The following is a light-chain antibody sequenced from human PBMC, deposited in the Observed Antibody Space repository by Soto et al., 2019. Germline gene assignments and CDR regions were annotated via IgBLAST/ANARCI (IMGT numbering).Light chain of an antibody. J-gene: IGKJ1*01. Sequence: DIQMTQSPSSLSAFVGDRVTITCRASQTISGFLNWYQQKPGKAPGLLIYSASTLQSGVPSRFSASGSWTEFTLTISSLQPEDFATYYCQQSYTTLWNFGKGTTVEIK. CDR2: SAS. CDR1: QTISGF. CDR3: QQSYTTLWN. V-gene: IGKV1-39*01.